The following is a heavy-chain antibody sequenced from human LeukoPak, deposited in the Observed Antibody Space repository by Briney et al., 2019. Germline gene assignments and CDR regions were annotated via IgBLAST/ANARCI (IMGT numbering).Heavy chain of an antibody. V-gene: IGHV1-46*01. CDR1: GYXFASSY. Sequence: ASVKVSCKASGYXFASSYIHFLRQAPGQGLEWMGIINPSGGSPTYAHKFQGRVTMTSDTSTSTVYMELSSLRSEDTAVYYCARDNGVHAFDIWGQGTMVTVSS. D-gene: IGHD2-8*01. CDR2: INPSGGSP. CDR3: ARDNGVHAFDI. J-gene: IGHJ3*02.